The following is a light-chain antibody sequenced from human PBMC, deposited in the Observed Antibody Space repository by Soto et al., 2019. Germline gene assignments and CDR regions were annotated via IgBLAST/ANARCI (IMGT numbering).Light chain of an antibody. J-gene: IGKJ1*01. Sequence: EIQMTQSPSTLSASEGDRVIITCRASESISNWLAWYQQKPGKAPNLLIYKASSLKSGVPLRFSGSGSGTEITLTINSLQPDDFATYYCQQYDTYWTFGQGTKVDIK. V-gene: IGKV1-5*03. CDR2: KAS. CDR3: QQYDTYWT. CDR1: ESISNW.